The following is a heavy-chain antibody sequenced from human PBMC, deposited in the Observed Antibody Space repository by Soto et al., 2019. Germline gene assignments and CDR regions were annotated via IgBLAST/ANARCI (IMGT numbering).Heavy chain of an antibody. CDR2: IYYSGST. CDR1: GGSISSSSYY. Sequence: PSETLSLTCTVSGGSISSSSYYWGWIRQPPGKGLEWIGSIYYSGSTYYNPSLKSRVTISVDTSKNQFSLKLSSVTAADTAVYYCARVRGSWGPGSPYYMDAWGKGTTVTVSS. D-gene: IGHD6-13*01. CDR3: ARVRGSWGPGSPYYMDA. J-gene: IGHJ6*03. V-gene: IGHV4-39*01.